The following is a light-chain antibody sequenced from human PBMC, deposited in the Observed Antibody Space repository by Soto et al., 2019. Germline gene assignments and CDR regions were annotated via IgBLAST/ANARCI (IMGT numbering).Light chain of an antibody. J-gene: IGLJ2*01. CDR1: SSDVGGYNY. CDR3: CSYAGSYTVV. CDR2: NVI. V-gene: IGLV2-11*01. Sequence: QSVLTQPRSVSGSPGQSVTISCTGTSSDVGGYNYVSWYQQHPGKAPKLMIYNVIKRPSGVPDRFSGSKSGNTASLTISGLQADDEADYYCCSYAGSYTVVFGEGTKLTVL.